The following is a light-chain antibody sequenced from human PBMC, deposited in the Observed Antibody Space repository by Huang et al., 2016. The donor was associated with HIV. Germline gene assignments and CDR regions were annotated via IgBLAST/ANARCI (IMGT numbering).Light chain of an antibody. CDR2: WAA. CDR3: RQYCTTPLT. J-gene: IGKJ4*01. Sequence: IVVTQSPDSLAVSLGERAAINCKSSQSVFHSSNNNKYLAWYQQEPGQYPALLIYWAATRAPVFPDGVNGGGSGTSFTLTISSLQAEDVAVYYCRQYCTTPLTFGGGTKVDIK. CDR1: QSVFHSSNNNKY. V-gene: IGKV4-1*01.